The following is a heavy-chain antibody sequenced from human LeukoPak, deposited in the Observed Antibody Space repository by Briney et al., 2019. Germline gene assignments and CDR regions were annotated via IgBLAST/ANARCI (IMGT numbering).Heavy chain of an antibody. Sequence: SETLSLTCTVSGGSISSYYWSWIRQPPGKGPEFIGYIYYSGSTNYNPSLKSRVTISVDTSKNQFSLKLSSVTAADTAVYYCARGVPQYPVDCWGQGTLVTVSS. CDR1: GGSISSYY. CDR2: IYYSGST. D-gene: IGHD1-1*01. V-gene: IGHV4-59*01. CDR3: ARGVPQYPVDC. J-gene: IGHJ4*02.